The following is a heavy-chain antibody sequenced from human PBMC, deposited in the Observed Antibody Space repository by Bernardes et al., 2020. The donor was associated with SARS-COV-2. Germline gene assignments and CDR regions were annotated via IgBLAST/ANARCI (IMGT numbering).Heavy chain of an antibody. CDR2: ISAYNGNT. J-gene: IGHJ4*02. CDR1: GYTFTSYG. CDR3: ARDQGYCSSTSCYKGNPFDY. D-gene: IGHD2-2*02. Sequence: ASVKVSCKASGYTFTSYGISWVRQATGQGLEGMGWISAYNGNTNYAQKPQGRVTMTTDTSTSTAYMELRSLRSDDTAVYYCARDQGYCSSTSCYKGNPFDYWGQGTLVTVSS. V-gene: IGHV1-18*01.